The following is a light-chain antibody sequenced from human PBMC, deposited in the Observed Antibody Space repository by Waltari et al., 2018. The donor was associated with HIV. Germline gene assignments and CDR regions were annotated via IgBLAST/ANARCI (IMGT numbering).Light chain of an antibody. V-gene: IGLV10-54*04. J-gene: IGLJ3*02. CDR2: RNN. CDR1: SDNVDHQA. Sequence: QAALTQTPSVSEDLTHTATLTCTANSDNVDHQAAVWQQQHQGHPPKPLSFRNNNRPPGISERFSTSRSGDIASLIIFDVQAEDGADYYCSAWDSRLSAWVFGGGTRLTVL. CDR3: SAWDSRLSAWV.